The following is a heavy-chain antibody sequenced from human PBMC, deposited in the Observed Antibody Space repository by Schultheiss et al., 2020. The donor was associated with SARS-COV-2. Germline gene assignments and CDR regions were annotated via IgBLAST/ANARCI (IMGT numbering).Heavy chain of an antibody. D-gene: IGHD3-10*01. J-gene: IGHJ5*02. CDR2: IYYSGST. V-gene: IGHV4-59*08. CDR3: ARLGYGSGNNWFDP. CDR1: GGSISSYY. Sequence: SETLSLTCTVSGGSISSYYWSWIRQPPGKGLEWIGYIYYSGSTNYNPSLKSRVTISVDTSKNQFSLKLSSVTAADTAVYYCARLGYGSGNNWFDPWGQGTLVTVSS.